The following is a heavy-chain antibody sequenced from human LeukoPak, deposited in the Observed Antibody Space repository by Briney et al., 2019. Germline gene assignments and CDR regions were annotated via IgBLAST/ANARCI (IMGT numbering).Heavy chain of an antibody. Sequence: GGSLRLSCAASGFTFSSYSMNRVRQAPGKGLEWVSSISSSTSYIYYADSVKGRFTISRDNAKNSLYLQMNSLRAEDTAVYYCARVSQFGELSNFDYWGQGTLVTVSS. D-gene: IGHD3-10*01. V-gene: IGHV3-21*01. CDR2: ISSSTSYI. CDR3: ARVSQFGELSNFDY. J-gene: IGHJ4*02. CDR1: GFTFSSYS.